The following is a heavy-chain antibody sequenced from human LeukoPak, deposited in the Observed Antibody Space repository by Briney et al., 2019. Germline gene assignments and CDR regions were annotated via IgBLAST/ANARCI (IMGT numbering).Heavy chain of an antibody. CDR1: GYTFTGYY. V-gene: IGHV1-2*04. CDR2: INPNSGGT. D-gene: IGHD2-2*01. Sequence: ASVKVSCKASGYTFTGYYMHWVRQAPGQGLEWMGWINPNSGGTNYAQKFQGWVTMTRDTSISTAYMELSRLRSDDTAVYYCARDVIYCSSTSCYGLGAFDIWGQGTMVTVSS. J-gene: IGHJ3*02. CDR3: ARDVIYCSSTSCYGLGAFDI.